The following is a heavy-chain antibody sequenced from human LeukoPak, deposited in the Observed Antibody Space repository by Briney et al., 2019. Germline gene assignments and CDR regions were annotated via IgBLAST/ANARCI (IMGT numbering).Heavy chain of an antibody. D-gene: IGHD4-17*01. CDR2: IYYSGST. Sequence: PSETLSLTCTVSGGSISSSSYYWGWIRQPPGKGLEWIGSIYYSGSTYYNPSLKSRVTISVDTSKNQFSLKLSSVTAADTAVYYCARGLDYGDYRHWGQGTLVTVSS. CDR3: ARGLDYGDYRH. V-gene: IGHV4-39*07. J-gene: IGHJ1*01. CDR1: GGSISSSSYY.